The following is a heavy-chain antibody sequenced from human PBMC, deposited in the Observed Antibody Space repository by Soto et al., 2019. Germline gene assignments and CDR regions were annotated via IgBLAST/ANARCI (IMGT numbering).Heavy chain of an antibody. CDR1: GFSFSSYG. J-gene: IGHJ6*02. CDR3: AREGDGSGNSYYYHYGMDV. Sequence: QVQLVESGGGVVQPGRSLRLSCAASGFSFSSYGMHWVRQAPGKGLEWVAVIWYGGSNKNYADSVKGRFSISRDNSKNTLYLQMNSLRAEDTAVYYCAREGDGSGNSYYYHYGMDVWGQGTTVTVSS. CDR2: IWYGGSNK. D-gene: IGHD3-10*01. V-gene: IGHV3-33*01.